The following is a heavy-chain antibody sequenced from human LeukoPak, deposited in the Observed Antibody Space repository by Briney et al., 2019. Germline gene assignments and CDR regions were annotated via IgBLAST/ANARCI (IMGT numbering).Heavy chain of an antibody. D-gene: IGHD3-9*01. Sequence: ASVKVSCKASGGTSSSYAIRWVRQAPGRGLEWMGRIIPILGIANYAQKFQGRVTITADKSTSPAYMELTRLRSEDTAVYYCARGYYDILTGYYSDVYYFDYWGQGTLVTVSS. CDR2: IIPILGIA. J-gene: IGHJ4*02. CDR3: ARGYYDILTGYYSDVYYFDY. V-gene: IGHV1-69*04. CDR1: GGTSSSYA.